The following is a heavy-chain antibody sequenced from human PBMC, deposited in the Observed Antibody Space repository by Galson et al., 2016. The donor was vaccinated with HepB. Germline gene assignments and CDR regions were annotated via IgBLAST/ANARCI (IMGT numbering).Heavy chain of an antibody. D-gene: IGHD5-12*01. Sequence: SVKVSCKASGYTFTNYGINWVRQAPGQGLEWMGWISAYNGNTNYAQKVQGRVTLTTDTSTSTAYMELRSLTSDDPAVYYCARSTSYIAFVNHPGGYFYWGQGTLVTVSS. J-gene: IGHJ4*02. CDR2: ISAYNGNT. V-gene: IGHV1-18*01. CDR1: GYTFTNYG. CDR3: ARSTSYIAFVNHPGGYFY.